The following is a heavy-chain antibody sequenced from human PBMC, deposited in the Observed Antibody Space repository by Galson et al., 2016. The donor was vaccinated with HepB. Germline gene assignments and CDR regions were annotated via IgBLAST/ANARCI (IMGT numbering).Heavy chain of an antibody. Sequence: SLRLSCAASGFTFSSYAMHWVRQAPGKGLEWVAVISYDGSNKYYADSVKGRFTISRDNSKDTLYLQLNSLRAEDTAVYYCARLVGPGAFDIWGQGTMVTVSS. V-gene: IGHV3-30-3*01. CDR2: ISYDGSNK. CDR1: GFTFSSYA. CDR3: ARLVGPGAFDI. D-gene: IGHD1-26*01. J-gene: IGHJ3*02.